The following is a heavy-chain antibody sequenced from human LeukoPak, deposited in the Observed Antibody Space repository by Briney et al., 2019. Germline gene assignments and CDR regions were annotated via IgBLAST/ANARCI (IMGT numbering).Heavy chain of an antibody. CDR1: GGSISSYY. CDR3: ARVHSYSSGLGFDY. J-gene: IGHJ4*02. Sequence: SETLSLTCTVSGGSISSYYWSWIRQPPGKGLEWIGYIYYTGSTNYNPSLKSRVTISVDTSKNQFSLKLSSVTAADTAVYYCARVHSYSSGLGFDYWGRGTLVTVSS. D-gene: IGHD6-19*01. CDR2: IYYTGST. V-gene: IGHV4-59*01.